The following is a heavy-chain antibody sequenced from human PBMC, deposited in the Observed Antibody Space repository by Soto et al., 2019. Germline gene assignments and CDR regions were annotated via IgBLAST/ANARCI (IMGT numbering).Heavy chain of an antibody. Sequence: ASVKVSCKASGYTFTSYAMHWVRQAPGQRLEWMGWINAGNGNTKYSQKFQGRVTITRDTSTSTVYMELSSLRSEDTAVYYCARAPTLWFGELLDNWFDPWGQGTLVTVSS. J-gene: IGHJ5*02. CDR3: ARAPTLWFGELLDNWFDP. V-gene: IGHV1-3*01. D-gene: IGHD3-10*01. CDR2: INAGNGNT. CDR1: GYTFTSYA.